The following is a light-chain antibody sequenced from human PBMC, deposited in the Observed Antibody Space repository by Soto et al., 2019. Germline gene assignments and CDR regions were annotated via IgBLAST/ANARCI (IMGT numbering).Light chain of an antibody. CDR2: AAS. CDR1: QGISSY. CDR3: QQLRMYPST. V-gene: IGKV1-8*01. Sequence: AIRMTQSPSSLSASTGDRVTITCRASQGISSYLAWYQQKPGKAPKLLIYAASILQSGVPSRFSGSGSGTDFALTITSLQAEDFATYYCQQLRMYPSTFGGGTKV. J-gene: IGKJ4*01.